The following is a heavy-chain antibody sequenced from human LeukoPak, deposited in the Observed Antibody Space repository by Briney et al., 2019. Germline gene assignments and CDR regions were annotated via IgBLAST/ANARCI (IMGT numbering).Heavy chain of an antibody. D-gene: IGHD3-10*01. J-gene: IGHJ1*01. CDR1: GFTFSSYS. Sequence: GGSLRLSCAASGFTFSSYSMNWVRQAPGKGLEWVSYISSSSSTIYYANSVKGRFTISRDNAKNSLYLQMNSLRAEDTAVYYCARDRVYYGDWGQGTLVTVSS. CDR2: ISSSSSTI. CDR3: ARDRVYYGD. V-gene: IGHV3-48*01.